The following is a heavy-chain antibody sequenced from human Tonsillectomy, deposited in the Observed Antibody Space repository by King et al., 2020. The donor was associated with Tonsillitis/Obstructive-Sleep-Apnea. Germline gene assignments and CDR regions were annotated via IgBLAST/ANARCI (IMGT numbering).Heavy chain of an antibody. D-gene: IGHD3-16*02. V-gene: IGHV1-69*01. J-gene: IGHJ5*02. Sequence: QLVQSGAEVKKPGSSVKVSCKASGGTFSSYAISWVRQAPGQGLEWMGGIIPIFGTANYAQKFQGRVTITADEPTSTAYMELSSLRSEDTAVYYCARDARLHLGELSSDNWFDPWGQGTLVTVSS. CDR2: IIPIFGTA. CDR1: GGTFSSYA. CDR3: ARDARLHLGELSSDNWFDP.